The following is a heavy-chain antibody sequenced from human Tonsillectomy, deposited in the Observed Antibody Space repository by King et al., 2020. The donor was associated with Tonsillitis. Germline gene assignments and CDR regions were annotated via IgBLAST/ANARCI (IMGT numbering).Heavy chain of an antibody. CDR3: AGNWGQSRGRLRYYGMDV. J-gene: IGHJ6*02. CDR1: GATFSTYA. D-gene: IGHD7-27*01. V-gene: IGHV1-69*01. Sequence: QLVQSGAEVKKPGSSVKVSCKAYGATFSTYAISWVRQAPGQGLEWMGGIIPIFGTATYAQKFLGRVAINADESTSTVYMELISLRSEDTAIYYCAGNWGQSRGRLRYYGMDVWGQGTTVTVSS. CDR2: IIPIFGTA.